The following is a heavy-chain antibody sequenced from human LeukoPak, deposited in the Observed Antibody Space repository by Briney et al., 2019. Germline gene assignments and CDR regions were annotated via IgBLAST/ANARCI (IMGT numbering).Heavy chain of an antibody. Sequence: GGSLRHSCAASGFTFSSYGMHLVRQAPGKGLEWVAVIWYDGSNEYYADSVKGRFTISRDNSKNTLYLQMNSLRAEDTAVYYCAKDLYSYGPDAFDIWGQGTMVTVSS. J-gene: IGHJ3*02. CDR2: IWYDGSNE. CDR1: GFTFSSYG. CDR3: AKDLYSYGPDAFDI. D-gene: IGHD5-18*01. V-gene: IGHV3-33*06.